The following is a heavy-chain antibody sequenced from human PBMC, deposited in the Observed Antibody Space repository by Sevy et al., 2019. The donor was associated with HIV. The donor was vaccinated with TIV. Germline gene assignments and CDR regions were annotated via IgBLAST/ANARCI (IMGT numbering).Heavy chain of an antibody. J-gene: IGHJ4*02. Sequence: SETLSLTCAVSGGSISSGGYSWSWIRQPPGKGLEWIGYIYHSGSTYYNPSLKSRVTISVDRSKNQFSLKLGSVTAADTAVYYCARGHMVQGVIGDYFDYWGQGTLVTVSS. CDR1: GGSISSGGYS. CDR3: ARGHMVQGVIGDYFDY. V-gene: IGHV4-30-2*01. CDR2: IYHSGST. D-gene: IGHD3-10*01.